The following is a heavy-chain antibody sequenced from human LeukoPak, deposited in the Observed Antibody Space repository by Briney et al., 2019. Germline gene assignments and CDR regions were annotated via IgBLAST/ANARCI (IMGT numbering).Heavy chain of an antibody. V-gene: IGHV4-34*01. CDR2: INHSGST. J-gene: IGHJ6*02. D-gene: IGHD4-11*01. Sequence: SETLSLTCAVYGGSFSGYYWSWIRQPPGKGLEWIGEINHSGSTNYNPSLKSRVTISVDTSKNQFSLKLSSVTAADTAVYYCARGYSIYYYYGMDVWGQGTMVTVSS. CDR3: ARGYSIYYYYGMDV. CDR1: GGSFSGYY.